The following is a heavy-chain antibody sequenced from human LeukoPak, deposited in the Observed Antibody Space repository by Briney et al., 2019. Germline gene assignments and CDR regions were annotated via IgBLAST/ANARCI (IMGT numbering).Heavy chain of an antibody. D-gene: IGHD5-12*01. CDR2: IKQDGSEK. Sequence: GGSLRLSCAASGFTFNIYWMNWVRQAPGKGLEWVANIKQDGSEKYYVDSVKGRFTISRDNAKNSLYLQMNSLRAEDTAVYYCARGPSGYHNTGGQGTLVTVSS. CDR1: GFTFNIYW. CDR3: ARGPSGYHNT. J-gene: IGHJ4*02. V-gene: IGHV3-7*01.